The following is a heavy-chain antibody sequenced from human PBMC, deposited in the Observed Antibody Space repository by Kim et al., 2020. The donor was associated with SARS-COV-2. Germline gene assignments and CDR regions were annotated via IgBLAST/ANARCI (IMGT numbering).Heavy chain of an antibody. D-gene: IGHD2-15*01. J-gene: IGHJ6*02. Sequence: GGSLRLSCAASGFTFDDYAMHWVRQAPGKGLEWVSGISWNSGSIGYADSVKGRFTISRDNAKNSLYLQMNSLRAEDTALYYCAKDQRSVVGEGYYYYYGMDVWGQGTTVTVSS. CDR3: AKDQRSVVGEGYYYYYGMDV. CDR2: ISWNSGSI. V-gene: IGHV3-9*01. CDR1: GFTFDDYA.